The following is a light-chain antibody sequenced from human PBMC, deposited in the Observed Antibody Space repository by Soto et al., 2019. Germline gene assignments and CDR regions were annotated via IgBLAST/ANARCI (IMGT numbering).Light chain of an antibody. CDR2: GAS. V-gene: IGKV3-20*01. J-gene: IGKJ2*01. CDR1: QSVNNNY. Sequence: EIVLTQSPGTLSLSPGERATLSCRASQSVNNNYLAWSQQKPGQAPRLLIYGASSSATGIPDRFSGSGSGTDFTLTISRLEPEDFAVYYCQQYGSSQYTFGQGTKLEIK. CDR3: QQYGSSQYT.